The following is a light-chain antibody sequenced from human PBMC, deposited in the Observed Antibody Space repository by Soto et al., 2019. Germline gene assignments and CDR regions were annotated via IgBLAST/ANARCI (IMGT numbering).Light chain of an antibody. CDR3: SSYTSSSTLL. Sequence: QSALTQPASVSGSPGQSITISCTGTSSDVGGYNYVSWYQQHPGKAPKLMTYDVSNRPSGVSNRFSGSKSGNTASLTISGLQAEDEADYYCSSYTSSSTLLFGGGTKLTVL. CDR2: DVS. J-gene: IGLJ2*01. CDR1: SSDVGGYNY. V-gene: IGLV2-14*01.